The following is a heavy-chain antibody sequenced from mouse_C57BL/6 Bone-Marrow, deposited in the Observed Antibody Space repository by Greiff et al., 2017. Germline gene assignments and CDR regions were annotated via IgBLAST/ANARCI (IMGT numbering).Heavy chain of an antibody. V-gene: IGHV1-64*01. D-gene: IGHD1-1*01. CDR1: GYTFTSYW. CDR2: IHPNSGST. Sequence: VQLQQSGAELMKPGASVKLSCKASGYTFTSYWMHWVKQRPGQGLEWIGMIHPNSGSTNYNEKFKSKATLTVDKSSSTAYMQLSSLTSEDSAVYYCAILRYWYFDVWGTGTTVTVSS. J-gene: IGHJ1*03. CDR3: AILRYWYFDV.